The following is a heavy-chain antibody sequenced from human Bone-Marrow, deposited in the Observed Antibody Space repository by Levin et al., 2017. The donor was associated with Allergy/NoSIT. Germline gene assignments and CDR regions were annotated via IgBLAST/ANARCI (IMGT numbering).Heavy chain of an antibody. V-gene: IGHV3-23*01. Sequence: GGSLRLSCEVSGFSFNYYGMNWVRQAPGKGLEWVSVTRGDGGTYYADSVKGRFTISRDSSKNTLHLQLNSLTVEDTAVYYCARITGGMDLIDQWGQGTLVTVSS. D-gene: IGHD3-16*01. J-gene: IGHJ4*02. CDR1: GFSFNYYG. CDR3: ARITGGMDLIDQ. CDR2: TRGDGGT.